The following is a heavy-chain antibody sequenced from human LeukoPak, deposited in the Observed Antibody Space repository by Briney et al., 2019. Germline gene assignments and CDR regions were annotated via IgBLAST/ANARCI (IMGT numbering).Heavy chain of an antibody. CDR1: GFSFRDYG. D-gene: IGHD5-18*01. CDR3: AKGSESGYSYGYSYYYYMDV. CDR2: ISGSGGST. V-gene: IGHV3-23*01. J-gene: IGHJ6*03. Sequence: GGSLRLSCAASGFSFRDYGMHWVRQAPGKGLEWVSAISGSGGSTYYADSVKGRFTISRDNSKNTLYLQMNSLRAEDTAVYYCAKGSESGYSYGYSYYYYMDVWGKGTTVTVSS.